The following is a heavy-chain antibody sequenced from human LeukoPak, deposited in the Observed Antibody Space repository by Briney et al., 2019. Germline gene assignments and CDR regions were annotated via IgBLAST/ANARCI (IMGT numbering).Heavy chain of an antibody. Sequence: GGSLRLSCAASGFTFSSYWMHWVRQAPGKGLVWVSRINTDGGSTSYADSVKGRFTISRDNAKNTLYLQMNSLRAEDTAVYYCARGIAARPYYYYYYMDVWGKGTTVTVSS. CDR3: ARGIAARPYYYYYYMDV. D-gene: IGHD6-6*01. CDR2: INTDGGST. V-gene: IGHV3-74*01. CDR1: GFTFSSYW. J-gene: IGHJ6*03.